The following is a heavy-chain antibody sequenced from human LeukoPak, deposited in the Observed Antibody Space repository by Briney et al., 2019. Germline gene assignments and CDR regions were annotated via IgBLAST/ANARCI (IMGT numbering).Heavy chain of an antibody. Sequence: SETLSLTCTVSVVSINSVDYYWSWIHQPPGKGLEWIGFIYYSGSTYNNPSLKSRVTISVDTSKNQFSLRLSSVTAADTAMYYCARVVTDWAIHNWGQGTLVTVSS. D-gene: IGHD3-9*01. J-gene: IGHJ4*02. CDR3: ARVVTDWAIHN. V-gene: IGHV4-30-4*01. CDR2: IYYSGST. CDR1: VVSINSVDYY.